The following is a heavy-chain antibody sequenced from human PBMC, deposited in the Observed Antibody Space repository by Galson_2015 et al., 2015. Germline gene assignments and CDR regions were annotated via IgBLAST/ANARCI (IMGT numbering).Heavy chain of an antibody. V-gene: IGHV3-21*04. CDR1: GFTFRSCS. J-gene: IGHJ4*02. D-gene: IGHD3-10*01. CDR2: ISSSSNYI. CDR3: ARAKVRECRGVSSPLDF. Sequence: SLRLSCAAFGFTFRSCSMNWVRQAPGKGLEWVSSISSSSNYISYAASVKGRFTISRDNAKNSLYLQMNSLRAEDTAVYYCARAKVRECRGVSSPLDFWGQGTLVTVSS.